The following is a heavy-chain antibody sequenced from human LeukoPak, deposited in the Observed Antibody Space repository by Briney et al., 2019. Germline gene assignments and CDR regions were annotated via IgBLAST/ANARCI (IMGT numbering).Heavy chain of an antibody. V-gene: IGHV3-21*01. CDR1: GFTFSSYS. J-gene: IGHJ6*02. CDR3: ARDLAAGAYGMDV. CDR2: ISSSSSYI. D-gene: IGHD6-25*01. Sequence: PGGSLRLSCAASGFTFSSYSMNWVRQAPGKGLEWVSSISSSSSYIYYADSVKGRFTISRDNAKNSLYLQMNSLRAEDTAVYYCARDLAAGAYGMDVWAKGPRSPSP.